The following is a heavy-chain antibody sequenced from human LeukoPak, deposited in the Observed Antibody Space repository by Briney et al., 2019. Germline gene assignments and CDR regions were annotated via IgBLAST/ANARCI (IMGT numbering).Heavy chain of an antibody. J-gene: IGHJ4*02. Sequence: GGSLRLSCAASGFTFSSYSMSWVRQAPGKGLEWLSYISSSSSTIYYADSVKGRFTISRDNAKNSLYLQMSSLRAEDTAVYYCAVIRTRGPRDYWGQGTLVTVSS. CDR3: AVIRTRGPRDY. V-gene: IGHV3-48*01. CDR2: ISSSSSTI. CDR1: GFTFSSYS. D-gene: IGHD3-16*02.